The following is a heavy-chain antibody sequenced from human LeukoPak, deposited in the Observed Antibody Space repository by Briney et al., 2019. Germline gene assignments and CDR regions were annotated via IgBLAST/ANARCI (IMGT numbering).Heavy chain of an antibody. D-gene: IGHD3-10*01. Sequence: PGGSLRLSCATSGFTFSDAWMSWVRQAPGEGLEWVGRIQSKTDGGPPDYAAPVKGRFTISRDDSKNTLYLQMNSPKAGDTAVYYCTTDRGALTNWGPGTLVTVSS. CDR2: IQSKTDGGPP. J-gene: IGHJ4*02. V-gene: IGHV3-15*01. CDR1: GFTFSDAW. CDR3: TTDRGALTN.